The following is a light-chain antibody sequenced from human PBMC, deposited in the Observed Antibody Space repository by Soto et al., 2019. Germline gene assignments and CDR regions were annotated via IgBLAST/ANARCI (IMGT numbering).Light chain of an antibody. J-gene: IGKJ3*01. CDR3: QHYGGSPAFS. V-gene: IGKV3-20*01. CDR2: GAS. CDR1: QSVRSSY. Sequence: EIVLTQSPGTLSLSPGERATLACRASQSVRSSYLAWYQQKPGQAPRLLIYGASTRATGIPDRFSGSGSGTDFPLIISRLEPEDFAVYYCQHYGGSPAFSFGPGTRVDI.